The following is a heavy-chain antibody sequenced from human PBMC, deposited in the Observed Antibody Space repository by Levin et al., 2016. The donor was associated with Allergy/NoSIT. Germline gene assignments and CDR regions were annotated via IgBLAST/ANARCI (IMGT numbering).Heavy chain of an antibody. CDR2: ISTYNGNT. CDR1: GYNVESFG. D-gene: IGHD4-17*01. V-gene: IGHV1-18*01. Sequence: ASVKVSCKASGYNVESFGINWVRQAPGQGLEWMGWISTYNGNTNYAQKFQGRVTMTRDSSTSTVYVELRSLRSDDTAVYYCARDNYGDNPGFDYWGQGTLVSVSS. J-gene: IGHJ4*02. CDR3: ARDNYGDNPGFDY.